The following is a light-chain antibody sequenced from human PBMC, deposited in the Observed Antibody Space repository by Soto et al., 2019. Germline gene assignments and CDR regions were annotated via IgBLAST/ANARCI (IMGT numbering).Light chain of an antibody. CDR1: SSDVGSSNF. J-gene: IGLJ1*01. CDR3: CSFPGTSTLYV. CDR2: EGS. V-gene: IGLV2-23*01. Sequence: QSALTQPASVSGSPGQSLTISCIGTSSDVGSSNFVSWYQQHPGKAPKLIIYEGSRRPSGVSGRFSGSKSGNAASLTISGLQAEDEADYYCCSFPGTSTLYVFGSGTKLTVL.